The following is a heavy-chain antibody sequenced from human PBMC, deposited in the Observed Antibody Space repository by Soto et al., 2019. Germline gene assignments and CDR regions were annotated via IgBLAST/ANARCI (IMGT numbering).Heavy chain of an antibody. J-gene: IGHJ4*02. Sequence: QLQLQESGPGLVKPSETLSLTCTVSGGSISSSGYYWGWIRQPPGKGLEWIASISYSGSTYYHPSLKSRLTISVATSKNQFSLKLKSVTASDTALYSCARPGSVAGWYYFDYWGQGTLVIVSS. CDR3: ARPGSVAGWYYFDY. CDR1: GGSISSSGYY. CDR2: ISYSGST. V-gene: IGHV4-39*01. D-gene: IGHD6-19*01.